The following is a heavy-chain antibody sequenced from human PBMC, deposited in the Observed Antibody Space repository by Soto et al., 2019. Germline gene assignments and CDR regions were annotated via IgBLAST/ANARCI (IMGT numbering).Heavy chain of an antibody. J-gene: IGHJ3*02. Sequence: QVQLQESGPGLVKPSETLSLTCTVSGGSISSYYWSWIRQPPGKGLEWIGYIYYSGSTNYNPSLKSRVTISVDTSKNQFSLKLSSVTAADTAVYYCARLFYCTNGVCPEGFAFDIWGQGTMVTVSS. CDR2: IYYSGST. V-gene: IGHV4-59*01. CDR3: ARLFYCTNGVCPEGFAFDI. CDR1: GGSISSYY. D-gene: IGHD2-8*01.